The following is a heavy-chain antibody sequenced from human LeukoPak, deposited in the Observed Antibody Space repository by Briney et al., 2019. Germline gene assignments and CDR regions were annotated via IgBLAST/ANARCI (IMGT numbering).Heavy chain of an antibody. Sequence: PGGSLRLSCAASGFTFSGYAMSWVRQAPGKGLEWVSAISGSGGSTYYADSVKGRFTISRDNSKNTLYLQMNSLRAEDTAVYYCAKDSGSFHDAFDIWGQGTMVTVSS. CDR2: ISGSGGST. CDR3: AKDSGSFHDAFDI. V-gene: IGHV3-23*01. J-gene: IGHJ3*02. CDR1: GFTFSGYA. D-gene: IGHD1-26*01.